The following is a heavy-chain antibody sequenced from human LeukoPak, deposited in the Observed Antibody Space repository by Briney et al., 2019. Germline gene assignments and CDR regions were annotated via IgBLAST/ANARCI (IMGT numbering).Heavy chain of an antibody. CDR3: AKDGSSSYGGTTGFDY. J-gene: IGHJ4*02. Sequence: PGRSLRLSCAASGFTFDDYAMHWVRQAPGKDLEWVSGISWNSGSIGYADSVKGRFTISRDNAKNSLYLQMNSLRAEDMALYYCAKDGSSSYGGTTGFDYWGQGTLVTVSS. CDR2: ISWNSGSI. CDR1: GFTFDDYA. D-gene: IGHD4-23*01. V-gene: IGHV3-9*03.